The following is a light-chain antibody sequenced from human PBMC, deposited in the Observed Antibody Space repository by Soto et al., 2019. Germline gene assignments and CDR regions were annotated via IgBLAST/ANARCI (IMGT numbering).Light chain of an antibody. J-gene: IGLJ1*01. CDR2: DVS. CDR3: SSYTSSSTPDV. V-gene: IGLV2-14*01. Sequence: QSALTQPASVSGSPGQSITISCTGSSSDVGGYKYVSWYQQHPGKVPKLMIYDVSNRPSGVSNRFSGSKSGNTASLTISGLQAEDEADYYCSSYTSSSTPDVFGTGTKLTVL. CDR1: SSDVGGYKY.